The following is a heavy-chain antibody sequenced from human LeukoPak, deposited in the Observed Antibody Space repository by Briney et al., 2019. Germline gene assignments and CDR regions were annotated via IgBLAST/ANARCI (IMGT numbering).Heavy chain of an antibody. D-gene: IGHD3-22*01. CDR1: GFTFSSYW. Sequence: GGSLRLSCAASGFTFSSYWMSCVRHAPGKGLEWVANIKQDGSEKYYVHYVKGRFNIYRENAKNSLYLQMNSLRAEETAVYYCASPYYYDSSGFFDYWGQGTLVTVSS. J-gene: IGHJ4*02. CDR2: IKQDGSEK. V-gene: IGHV3-7*01. CDR3: ASPYYYDSSGFFDY.